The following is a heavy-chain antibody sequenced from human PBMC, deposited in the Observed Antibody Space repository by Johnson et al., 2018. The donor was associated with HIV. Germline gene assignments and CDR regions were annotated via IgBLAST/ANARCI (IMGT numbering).Heavy chain of an antibody. V-gene: IGHV3-53*01. CDR2: IYSGGST. D-gene: IGHD2-8*01. J-gene: IGHJ3*02. CDR3: LIRDAFDI. CDR1: DFTVSSNY. Sequence: VQLVESGGRLIQPGGSLRLSCTASDFTVSSNYMSWVRQAPGKGLEWVSVIYSGGSTYYADSVKGRFTISRDNSKNTLYLQMNSLRAEDTAVYYCLIRDAFDIWGQGTMVTVSS.